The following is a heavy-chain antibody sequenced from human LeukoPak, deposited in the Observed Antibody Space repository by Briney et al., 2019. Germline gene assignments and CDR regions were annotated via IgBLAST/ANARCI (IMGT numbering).Heavy chain of an antibody. V-gene: IGHV1-24*01. CDR2: LDGENDQK. CDR1: GYTVTEIS. Sequence: GASVKVSCKVSGYTVTEISIHWVRQSPGKGLEWMGGLDGENDQKVYAQQFQDRVTMSGDTSTDTAYMELSNLQSEDTAVYFCADFYTTSGFFYWGQGTLVTVSS. CDR3: ADFYTTSGFFY. D-gene: IGHD3-3*01. J-gene: IGHJ4*02.